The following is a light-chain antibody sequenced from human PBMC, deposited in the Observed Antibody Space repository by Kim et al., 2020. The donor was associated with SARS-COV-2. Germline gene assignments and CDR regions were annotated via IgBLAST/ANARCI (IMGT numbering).Light chain of an antibody. CDR2: AAS. CDR1: QNIYSY. CDR3: QQSYNTPRT. J-gene: IGKJ1*01. V-gene: IGKV1-39*01. Sequence: DIQMTQSPSSLSASIGDRVTITCRASQNIYSYLNWYQQKPGKAPKLLISAASILQSGVPSRFSGSGSGTDFTLSINSLQPEDFATYYCQQSYNTPRTFGQGTKVDIK.